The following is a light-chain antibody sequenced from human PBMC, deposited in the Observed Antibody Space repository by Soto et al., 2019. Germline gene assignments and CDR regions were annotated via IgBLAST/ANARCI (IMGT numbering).Light chain of an antibody. CDR2: ETS. J-gene: IGKJ4*01. CDR3: QETYSKPPT. V-gene: IGKV1-39*01. CDR1: QNIAKY. Sequence: DIQMAQSPSSLSASVGDRVTITCRAGQNIAKYLNWYQQKPGKAPLLLIYETSKLEIGVPSRFAGSESGTDFTLTISSLQPEDFATYYCQETYSKPPTFGGGTKVDIK.